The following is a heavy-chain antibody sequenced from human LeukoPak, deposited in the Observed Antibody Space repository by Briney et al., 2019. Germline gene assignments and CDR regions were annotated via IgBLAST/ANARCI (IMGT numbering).Heavy chain of an antibody. CDR1: GYGFANYW. CDR2: IYPGDSDT. Sequence: GESLKISCKGSGYGFANYWIGWVRQMPGKGLEWMGIIYPGDSDTIYSPSFQGQVTFSADKSISTAYLQWSSLKAADTAMYYCARRGGTMSDRRYDWFDPWGQGTLVTVSS. D-gene: IGHD3-10*02. V-gene: IGHV5-51*01. CDR3: ARRGGTMSDRRYDWFDP. J-gene: IGHJ5*02.